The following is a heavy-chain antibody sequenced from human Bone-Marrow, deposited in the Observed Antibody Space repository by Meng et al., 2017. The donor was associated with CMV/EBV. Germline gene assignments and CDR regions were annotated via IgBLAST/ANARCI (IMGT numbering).Heavy chain of an antibody. CDR1: GYSFTSYW. V-gene: IGHV5-51*01. CDR3: ARPMARITIFGVVTKGYYYGMDV. Sequence: GESLKISCKGSGYSFTSYWIGWVRQMPGKGLEWMGIIYPGDSDTRYSPSFQGQVTISADKSISTAYLQWSSLKASDTAMYYCARPMARITIFGVVTKGYYYGMDVWGQGTTVTGYS. D-gene: IGHD3-3*01. J-gene: IGHJ6*01. CDR2: IYPGDSDT.